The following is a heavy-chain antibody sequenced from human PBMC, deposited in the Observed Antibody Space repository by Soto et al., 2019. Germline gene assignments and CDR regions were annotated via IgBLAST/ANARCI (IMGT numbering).Heavy chain of an antibody. D-gene: IGHD3-22*01. CDR2: MSYDGGNN. CDR1: GFTFGSFA. J-gene: IGHJ4*02. CDR3: ARDPDSSGYYVFDY. V-gene: IGHV3-30-3*01. Sequence: GGSLRLSCAASGFTFGSFAMHWVRQAPGKGLEWVAAMSYDGGNNHYADSVRGRFTISRDNYKNTLYLQMNSLRAEDTAVYYCARDPDSSGYYVFDYWGRGTLVTVS.